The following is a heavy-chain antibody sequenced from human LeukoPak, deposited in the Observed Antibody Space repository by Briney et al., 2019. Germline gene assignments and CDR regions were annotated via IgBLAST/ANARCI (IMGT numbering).Heavy chain of an antibody. Sequence: PSETLSLTCAVYGGSFSGYYWSWIRQPPGKGLEWIGEINHSGSTNYNPSLKSQVTISVDTSKNQFSLKLSSVTAADTAVYYCARRERWLQIGAFDIWGQGTMVTVSS. D-gene: IGHD5-24*01. CDR1: GGSFSGYY. CDR3: ARRERWLQIGAFDI. V-gene: IGHV4-34*01. J-gene: IGHJ3*02. CDR2: INHSGST.